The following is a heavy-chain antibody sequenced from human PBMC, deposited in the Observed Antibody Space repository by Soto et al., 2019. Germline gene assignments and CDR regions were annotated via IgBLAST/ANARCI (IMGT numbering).Heavy chain of an antibody. Sequence: ASVKVSCKVSGYTLTELSMHWVRQAPGKGLEWMGGFDPEDGETIYAQKFQGRVTMTEDTSTDTAYMELSSLRSEDTAVYYCATGYCSSTSCYQLLDAFDIWGQGTMVTVSS. CDR2: FDPEDGET. V-gene: IGHV1-24*01. J-gene: IGHJ3*02. D-gene: IGHD2-2*01. CDR3: ATGYCSSTSCYQLLDAFDI. CDR1: GYTLTELS.